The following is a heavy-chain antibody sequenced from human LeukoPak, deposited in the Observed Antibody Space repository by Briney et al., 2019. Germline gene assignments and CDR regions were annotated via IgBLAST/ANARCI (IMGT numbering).Heavy chain of an antibody. J-gene: IGHJ4*02. CDR2: IYHSGST. CDR3: ARGQRGYSGYDGEFDY. V-gene: IGHV4-4*02. Sequence: SGTLSLTCAVSGGSISSSNWWSWVRQPPGKGLEWIGEIYHSGSTYYNPSLKSRVTISVDTSKNQFSLKLSSVTAADTAVYYCARGQRGYSGYDGEFDYWGQGTLVTVSS. D-gene: IGHD5-12*01. CDR1: GGSISSSNW.